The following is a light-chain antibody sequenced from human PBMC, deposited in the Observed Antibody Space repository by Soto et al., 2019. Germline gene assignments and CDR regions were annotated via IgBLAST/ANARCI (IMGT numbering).Light chain of an antibody. CDR3: QQYGSSPRT. Sequence: EIVLTQSPGTPSLSPGERATLSCRASQSVSSSYLAWYQQKPGQAPRLLIYGASSRATGIPDRFSGSGSGTDFTLTISRLQPEDFAMYYCQQYGSSPRTFGRGTKVEIK. CDR1: QSVSSSY. V-gene: IGKV3-20*01. J-gene: IGKJ4*01. CDR2: GAS.